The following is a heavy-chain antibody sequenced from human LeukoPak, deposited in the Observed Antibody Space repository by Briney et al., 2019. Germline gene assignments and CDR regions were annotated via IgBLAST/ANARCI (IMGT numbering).Heavy chain of an antibody. D-gene: IGHD6-19*01. CDR3: ARGGWTAFDY. CDR1: GGSISSYY. J-gene: IGHJ4*02. CDR2: IYYSGST. V-gene: IGHV4-59*01. Sequence: SETLSLTCTVSGGSISSYYWSWIRQPPGKGLEWIGYIYYSGSTNYNPSLKSRVTISVDTSKNQFSLKLNSVTAADTAVYYCARGGWTAFDYWGQGTLVIVSS.